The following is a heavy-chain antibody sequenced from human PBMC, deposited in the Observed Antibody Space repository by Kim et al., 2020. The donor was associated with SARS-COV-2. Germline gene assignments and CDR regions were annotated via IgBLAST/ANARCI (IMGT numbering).Heavy chain of an antibody. Sequence: ASVKVSCKVSGYTLTELSMHWVRQAPGKGLEWMGGFDPEDGETIYAQKFQGRVTMTEDTSTDTAYMELSSLRSEDTAVYYCATDLNYYDSSGYGYWGQGTLVPVSS. D-gene: IGHD3-22*01. V-gene: IGHV1-24*01. J-gene: IGHJ4*02. CDR2: FDPEDGET. CDR3: ATDLNYYDSSGYGY. CDR1: GYTLTELS.